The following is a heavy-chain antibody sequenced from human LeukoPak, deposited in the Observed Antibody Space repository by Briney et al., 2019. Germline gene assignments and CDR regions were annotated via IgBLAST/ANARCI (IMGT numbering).Heavy chain of an antibody. Sequence: SQTLSLTCAVSGGSISSGGYSWSWIRQPPGKGLESIGYIYYSGSTYYNPSLKSRVTISVDTSKNQFSLKLSSVTAADTAVYYCARGRIGLRAAAGTRGYFDYWGQGTLVTVSS. V-gene: IGHV4-30-4*07. J-gene: IGHJ4*02. D-gene: IGHD6-13*01. CDR2: IYYSGST. CDR1: GGSISSGGYS. CDR3: ARGRIGLRAAAGTRGYFDY.